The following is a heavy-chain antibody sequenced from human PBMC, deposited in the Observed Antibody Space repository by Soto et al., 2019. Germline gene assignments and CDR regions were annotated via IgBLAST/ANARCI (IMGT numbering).Heavy chain of an antibody. CDR3: AKGSRESYCVFDI. CDR2: ISGNGAGT. V-gene: IGHV3-23*01. CDR1: GFTFSSYA. Sequence: EVRLLESGGGLVQPGGSLRLSCAASGFTFSSYAMSWVRQAPGKGLEWVSTISGNGAGTYYADSVKGRFTISRDSSKNTVYLQMNSLRAEDTAVYYCAKGSRESYCVFDIWGQGTMVTVSS. J-gene: IGHJ3*02. D-gene: IGHD1-26*01.